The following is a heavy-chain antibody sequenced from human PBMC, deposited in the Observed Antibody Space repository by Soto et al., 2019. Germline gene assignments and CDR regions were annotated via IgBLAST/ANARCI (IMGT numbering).Heavy chain of an antibody. J-gene: IGHJ5*02. V-gene: IGHV4-30-4*01. CDR1: GASVAGGSYY. CDR3: ARDTYCGYDFGL. CDR2: IPSRGRP. D-gene: IGHD5-12*01. Sequence: QVQLRESGPGLVKPSQTLSLTCSVSGASVAGGSYYWSWVRQPPGKGLEWIGYIPSRGRPFYNPSLTSRGTISGDTSKNQLSLQLTSVTAADTAVYYCARDTYCGYDFGLWGQGTLVTVSS.